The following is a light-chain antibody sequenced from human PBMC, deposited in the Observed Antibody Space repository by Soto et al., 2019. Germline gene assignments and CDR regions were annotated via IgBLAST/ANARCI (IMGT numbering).Light chain of an antibody. CDR1: QSVSSSY. V-gene: IGKV3-20*01. Sequence: EIVLTQSPGTLSLSPGDRATLSCRASQSVSSSYLAWYQQKPGQAPGLLIYGASSRATGIPDRFSGSGSGTDFTLTISRLEPEDFAVYYCQQYNNWPLTFGQGTRLEIK. J-gene: IGKJ5*01. CDR3: QQYNNWPLT. CDR2: GAS.